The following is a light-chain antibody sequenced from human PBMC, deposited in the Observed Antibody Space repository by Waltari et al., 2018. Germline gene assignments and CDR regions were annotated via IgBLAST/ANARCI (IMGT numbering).Light chain of an antibody. CDR2: AAS. J-gene: IGKJ2*01. Sequence: DIQMTQPPSSLSASVGDRVTITCRASQSIRSYLNWYQQKPGKAPKLLIYAASSLQSGVPSRFSGSGSGTDFTLTISSLQPEDFATYYCQQSYSTLYTFGQGTKLEIK. CDR1: QSIRSY. CDR3: QQSYSTLYT. V-gene: IGKV1-39*01.